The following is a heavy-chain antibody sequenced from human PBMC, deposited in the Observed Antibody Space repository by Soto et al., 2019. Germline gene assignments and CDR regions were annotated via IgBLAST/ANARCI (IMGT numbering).Heavy chain of an antibody. CDR3: AKFREAAARAGWFDP. Sequence: EVQLLESGGDSVQPGGSLRLSCAASGFTFSSYAMSWVRQAPGKGLEWVSAISGSGGSTYYADSVKGRFTISRDNSKNTLYLQMNSLRAEDTAIYYCAKFREAAARAGWFDPWGQGTLVTVSS. D-gene: IGHD6-13*01. V-gene: IGHV3-23*01. J-gene: IGHJ5*02. CDR2: ISGSGGST. CDR1: GFTFSSYA.